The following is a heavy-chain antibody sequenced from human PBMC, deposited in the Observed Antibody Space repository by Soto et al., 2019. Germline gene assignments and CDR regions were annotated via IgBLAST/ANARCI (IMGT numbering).Heavy chain of an antibody. CDR1: GFTFSSYE. J-gene: IGHJ6*02. D-gene: IGHD3-3*01. CDR3: ARGLRGYYTYSLFYYYGMDV. CDR2: ISSSGSTI. Sequence: GGSLRLSCAASGFTFSSYEMNWVRQAPGKGLEWVSYISSSGSTIYYADSVKGRFTISRDNAKNSLYLQMNSLRAEDTAVYYCARGLRGYYTYSLFYYYGMDVWGQGTTVTVSS. V-gene: IGHV3-48*03.